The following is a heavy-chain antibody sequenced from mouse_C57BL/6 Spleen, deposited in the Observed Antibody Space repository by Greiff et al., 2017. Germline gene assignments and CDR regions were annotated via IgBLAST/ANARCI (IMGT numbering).Heavy chain of an antibody. J-gene: IGHJ1*03. V-gene: IGHV1-64*01. CDR2: IHPNSGST. Sequence: VQLQQPGAELVKPGASVKLSCKASGYTFTSYWMHWVKQRPGQGLEWIGMIHPNSGSTNYNEKFKSKATLTVDKSSSTAYMQLSSLTSEDSAVYYCAFITTVVAPGVWGTGTTVTVAS. CDR3: AFITTVVAPGV. D-gene: IGHD1-1*01. CDR1: GYTFTSYW.